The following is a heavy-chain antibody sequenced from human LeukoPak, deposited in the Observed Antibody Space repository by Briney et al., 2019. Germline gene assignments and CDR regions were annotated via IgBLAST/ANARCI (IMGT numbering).Heavy chain of an antibody. Sequence: PSETLSLTCAVSGGSISSYYWSWIRQPPGKGLEWIGYIYYSGSTNYNPSLKSRVTISVDTSKNQFSLKLSSVTAADTAVYYCARVTTAMDVWGQGTTVTVSS. CDR1: GGSISSYY. CDR2: IYYSGST. D-gene: IGHD3-3*01. CDR3: ARVTTAMDV. V-gene: IGHV4-59*01. J-gene: IGHJ6*02.